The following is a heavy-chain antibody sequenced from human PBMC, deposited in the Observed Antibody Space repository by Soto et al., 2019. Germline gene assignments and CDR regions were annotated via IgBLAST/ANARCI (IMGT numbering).Heavy chain of an antibody. CDR2: IYYSGST. D-gene: IGHD3-3*01. CDR3: ARVMTSPYYDFWSGYFDY. CDR1: GGSISSGGYY. V-gene: IGHV4-31*03. J-gene: IGHJ4*02. Sequence: QVQLQESGPGLVKPSQTLSLTCTVSGGSISSGGYYWSWIRQHPGKGLEWIGYIYYSGSTYYNPSLKSRVTISVDTSKNQFSLKRSSVTAADTAVYYWARVMTSPYYDFWSGYFDYWGQGTLVTVSS.